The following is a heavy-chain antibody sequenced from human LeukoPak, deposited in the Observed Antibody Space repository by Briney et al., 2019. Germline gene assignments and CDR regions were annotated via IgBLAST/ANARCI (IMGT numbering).Heavy chain of an antibody. CDR1: GYIFTSYW. CDR3: ASHGYYGRFDP. V-gene: IGHV5-51*01. D-gene: IGHD3-3*01. J-gene: IGHJ5*02. Sequence: GESLNISWQGSGYIFTSYWIGWVRQMPGKGLGWMGISYPGDSDTRYRPSFQGQVTISADKSISTAYLQWSSLKASDTAMYYCASHGYYGRFDPWGQGTLVTVSS. CDR2: SYPGDSDT.